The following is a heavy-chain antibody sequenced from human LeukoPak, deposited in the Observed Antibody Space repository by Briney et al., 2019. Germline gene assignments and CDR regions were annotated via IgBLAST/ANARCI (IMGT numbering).Heavy chain of an antibody. Sequence: GGSLRLSCAASGFTFSSYTMSWVRQAPGKGLEWVSAISGGGGSTFYADSVKGRFTISRDNSKNTLYLQMNSLRAEDTAVYYCAKHRAPGAFDIWGQGTMVTVSS. D-gene: IGHD1-14*01. CDR1: GFTFSSYT. CDR3: AKHRAPGAFDI. J-gene: IGHJ3*02. CDR2: ISGGGGST. V-gene: IGHV3-23*01.